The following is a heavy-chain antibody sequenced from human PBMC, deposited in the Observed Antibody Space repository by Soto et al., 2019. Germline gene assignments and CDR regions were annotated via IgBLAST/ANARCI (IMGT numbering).Heavy chain of an antibody. CDR1: GFSFSTST. V-gene: IGHV3-48*02. J-gene: IGHJ6*02. CDR2: ISSGSTTI. D-gene: IGHD1-1*01. CDR3: ARVRRNDASDYYFKDV. Sequence: VVSLRPPCGASGFSFSTSTMNWVRQAPGKGLEWVSYISSGSTTIYYAHSVKGRFTISRDNGKNSLYLQMNSLREEDTAMFYCARVRRNDASDYYFKDVWGQGTAVTVFS.